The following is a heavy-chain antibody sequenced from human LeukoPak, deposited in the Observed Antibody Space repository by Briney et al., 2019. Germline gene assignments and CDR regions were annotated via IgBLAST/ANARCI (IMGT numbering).Heavy chain of an antibody. J-gene: IGHJ4*02. V-gene: IGHV6-1*01. D-gene: IGHD6-19*01. CDR1: GDSDSSNSAA. CDR3: ARGAGYSSGWYSY. Sequence: SQTLSLTCAISGDSDSSNSAAWNWIRQSPSRGLEWLGSTYYRSKLYNDYAVSVKSRITINPDTSKNQFSLQLNSVTPEDTAVYYGARGAGYSSGWYSYWGQGTLVTVSS. CDR2: TYYRSKLYN.